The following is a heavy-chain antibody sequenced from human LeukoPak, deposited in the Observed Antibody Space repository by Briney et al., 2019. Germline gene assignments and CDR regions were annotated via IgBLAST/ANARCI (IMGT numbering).Heavy chain of an antibody. CDR2: ISAYNGNT. V-gene: IGHV1-18*01. Sequence: ASVKVSCKASGYTFTSYGISWVRQAPGQGLEWMGWISAYNGNTNYAQKLQGRVTMTTDTSTSTAYMELRSLRSDDTAVYYCARGGSYYDSRVFFDYWGQGTLVTVSS. D-gene: IGHD3-22*01. CDR1: GYTFTSYG. J-gene: IGHJ4*02. CDR3: ARGGSYYDSRVFFDY.